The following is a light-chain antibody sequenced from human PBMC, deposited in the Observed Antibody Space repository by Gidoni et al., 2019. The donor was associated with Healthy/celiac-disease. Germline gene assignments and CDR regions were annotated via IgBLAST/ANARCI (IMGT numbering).Light chain of an antibody. CDR3: QQLNSYPIT. V-gene: IGKV1-9*01. J-gene: IGKJ5*01. CDR1: QGISSY. CDR2: AAS. Sequence: DIQLNQSPSFLSASVGDRVTITRRASQGISSYLAWYQQKPGKAPKLLIYAASTLQSGVPSGVSGSGSGTEFTLTISSLQPEDFATYYCQQLNSYPITFGQGTRLEIK.